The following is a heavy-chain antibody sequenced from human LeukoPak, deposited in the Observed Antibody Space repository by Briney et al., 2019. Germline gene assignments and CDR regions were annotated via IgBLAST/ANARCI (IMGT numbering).Heavy chain of an antibody. Sequence: ASVKVSCKASGYAFTNYAINWVRQAPGQGLEWLGWIDTKTGNPTYAQGFTGRFVLSLDTSVSTAYLQISSLKAEDTAVYYCARVGEYSGSYPDYWGQGTLVTVSS. CDR3: ARVGEYSGSYPDY. CDR2: IDTKTGNP. V-gene: IGHV7-4-1*02. CDR1: GYAFTNYA. D-gene: IGHD1-26*01. J-gene: IGHJ4*02.